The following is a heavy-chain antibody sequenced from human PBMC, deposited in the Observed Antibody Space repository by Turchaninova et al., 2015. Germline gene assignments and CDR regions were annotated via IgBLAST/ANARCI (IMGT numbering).Heavy chain of an antibody. J-gene: IGHJ6*03. V-gene: IGHV3-33*01. CDR1: GFSFSSYG. CDR3: ARLLREAAYSMDV. CDR2: IWYDGSEK. Sequence: VVSWGGVVQPGRSLRLSCVASGFSFSSYGIHWVRQAPGKGLEWLAVIWYDGSEKYYEDSVKGRFAISRDNSKNTAYLQMSSLGVDDTAVYYCARLLREAAYSMDVWGKGTTVTVSS. D-gene: IGHD3-16*01.